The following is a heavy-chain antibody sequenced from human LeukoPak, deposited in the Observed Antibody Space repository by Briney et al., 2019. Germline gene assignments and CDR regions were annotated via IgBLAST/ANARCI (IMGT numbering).Heavy chain of an antibody. J-gene: IGHJ6*02. CDR1: RFTFSSYG. CDR3: ATDYAGNSLWYYYGLGV. V-gene: IGHV3-7*01. Sequence: GVSLRLSCAASRFTFSSYGMSWVRQAPGKGLEWVANIKQDGSEKYYVDFVKGRFTISRDNARNSLYLQMNSLRAEDTAVYYCATDYAGNSLWYYYGLGVWGQGTTVTVSS. D-gene: IGHD4-23*01. CDR2: IKQDGSEK.